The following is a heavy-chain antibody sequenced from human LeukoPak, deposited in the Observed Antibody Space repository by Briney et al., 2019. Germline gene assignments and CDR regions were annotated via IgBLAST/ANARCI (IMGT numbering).Heavy chain of an antibody. J-gene: IGHJ4*02. CDR2: ISSDGNSK. D-gene: IGHD5-12*01. CDR1: GFTFNSYG. V-gene: IGHV3-30*03. Sequence: GGSLRLSCAASGFTFNSYGMSWVRQAPGKGLEWVAVISSDGNSKNFALSVKGRFAISRDNSKNTLFLQMNNLRSEDTALYYCVSPTADYPFLYYFDSWGQGTLVTVSS. CDR3: VSPTADYPFLYYFDS.